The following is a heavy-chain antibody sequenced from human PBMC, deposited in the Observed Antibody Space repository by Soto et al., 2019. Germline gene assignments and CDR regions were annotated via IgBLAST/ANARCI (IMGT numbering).Heavy chain of an antibody. J-gene: IGHJ4*02. Sequence: SETLSLTCTVSGGSISSSSYYWGWIRQPPGKGLEWIGSIYYSGSTYYNPSLKSRVTISVDTSKNQFSLKLSSVTAADTAVYYCASYYYDSSGYYPEHDYWGQGTLVTVS. D-gene: IGHD3-22*01. CDR2: IYYSGST. CDR3: ASYYYDSSGYYPEHDY. CDR1: GGSISSSSYY. V-gene: IGHV4-39*01.